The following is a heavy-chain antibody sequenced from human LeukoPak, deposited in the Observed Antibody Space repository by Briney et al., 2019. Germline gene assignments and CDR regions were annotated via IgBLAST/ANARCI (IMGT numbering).Heavy chain of an antibody. V-gene: IGHV4-4*07. CDR2: IYTSGST. J-gene: IGHJ6*02. CDR1: GGSISSYY. Sequence: SETLSLTCTVSGGSISSYYWSWIRQPAGKGLEWIGRIYTSGSTNYNPSLKSRVTMSVDTSKNQFSLKLSSVTAADTAVYYCARESPDFWSGFYYYYGMDVWGQGTTVTVSS. D-gene: IGHD3-3*01. CDR3: ARESPDFWSGFYYYYGMDV.